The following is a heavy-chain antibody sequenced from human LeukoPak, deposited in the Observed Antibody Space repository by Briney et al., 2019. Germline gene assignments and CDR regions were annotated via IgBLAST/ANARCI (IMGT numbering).Heavy chain of an antibody. J-gene: IGHJ4*02. CDR1: GFSFSSYG. Sequence: PGGSLRLSCAASGFSFSSYGMHWVRQAPGKGLEWVAVIWYDGSNKYYADSVKGRFTISRDNSKNTLYLQMNSLRAEDTAVYYCAKDLNRFEQWLEHWGQGTLVTVSS. V-gene: IGHV3-33*06. CDR2: IWYDGSNK. CDR3: AKDLNRFEQWLEH. D-gene: IGHD6-19*01.